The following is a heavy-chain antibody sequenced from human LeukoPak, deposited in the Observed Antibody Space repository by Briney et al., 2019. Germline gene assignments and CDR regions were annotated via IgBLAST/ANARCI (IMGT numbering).Heavy chain of an antibody. CDR2: IIPIFDTA. CDR1: GGTFSSYA. J-gene: IGHJ3*02. V-gene: IGHV1-69*06. CDR3: ARDLRRRDCSGGSCYSDAFDI. Sequence: SVKVSCKASGGTFSSYAISWVRQAPGQGLEWMGRIIPIFDTANYAQKLQGTVTITADKSTSTAYMELSSLRSEGTAVYCCARDLRRRDCSGGSCYSDAFDICGHGTMVTVSS. D-gene: IGHD2-15*01.